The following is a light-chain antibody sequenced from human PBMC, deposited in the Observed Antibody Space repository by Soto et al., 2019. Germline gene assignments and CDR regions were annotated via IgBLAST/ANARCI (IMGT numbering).Light chain of an antibody. Sequence: QSALTQPASVSGFPGQSITISCTGTSSDVGGYDYVSWYQQHPGKAPKVMIYEVSNRPSGVSYRFSGSKSGNTASLTISGLQAEDEADYYCSSYTTSSTRVFGGGTKLTVL. CDR3: SSYTTSSTRV. CDR2: EVS. CDR1: SSDVGGYDY. J-gene: IGLJ2*01. V-gene: IGLV2-14*01.